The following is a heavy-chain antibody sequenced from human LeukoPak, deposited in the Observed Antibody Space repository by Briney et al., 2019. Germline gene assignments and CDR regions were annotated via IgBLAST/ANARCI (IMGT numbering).Heavy chain of an antibody. V-gene: IGHV4-30-4*08. CDR3: ARVGYCTNGVCSYFDY. CDR1: GGSISSGDYY. CDR2: IYYSGST. D-gene: IGHD2-8*01. Sequence: SETLSLTCTVSGGSISSGDYYWSWIRQPPGKGLEWIGYIYYSGSTYYNPSLKSRVTISVDTSKSQFSLKLSSVTAADTAVYCCARVGYCTNGVCSYFDYWGQGTLVTVSS. J-gene: IGHJ4*02.